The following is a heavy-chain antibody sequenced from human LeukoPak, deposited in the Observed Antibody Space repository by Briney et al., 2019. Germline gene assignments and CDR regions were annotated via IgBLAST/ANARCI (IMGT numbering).Heavy chain of an antibody. D-gene: IGHD6-19*01. CDR2: IYTSGNP. CDR3: ARDFRAVAAEGINWFDP. Sequence: SETLSLTCAVSGDSISTYYWSWFRQPAGKGLEWIGRIYTSGNPIYNPSLKSRVTMSVDTSKNQFSLKLSSVTAADTAVYYCARDFRAVAAEGINWFDPWGQGTLVTVSS. V-gene: IGHV4-4*07. J-gene: IGHJ5*02. CDR1: GDSISTYY.